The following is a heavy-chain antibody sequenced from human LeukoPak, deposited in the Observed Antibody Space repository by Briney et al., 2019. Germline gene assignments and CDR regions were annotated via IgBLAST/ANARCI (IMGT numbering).Heavy chain of an antibody. CDR2: INPNSGGT. CDR1: GYTFTGCY. J-gene: IGHJ5*02. V-gene: IGHV1-2*02. CDR3: ARDLNFGVAAAGTRPLTYWFDP. D-gene: IGHD6-13*01. Sequence: GASVKVSCKASGYTFTGCYMHWVRQAPGQGLEWMGWINPNSGGTNYAQKFQGRVTMTRDTSISTAYMELSRLRSDDTAVYYCARDLNFGVAAAGTRPLTYWFDPWGQGTLVTVSS.